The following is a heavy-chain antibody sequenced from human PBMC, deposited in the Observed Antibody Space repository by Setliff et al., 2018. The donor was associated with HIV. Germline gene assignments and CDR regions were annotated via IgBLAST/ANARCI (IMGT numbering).Heavy chain of an antibody. CDR2: IYYSGST. CDR1: GGSISSSSYY. V-gene: IGHV4-39*07. Sequence: PSETLSLTCTVSGGSISSSSYYWGWIRQPPGKGLEWIGSIYYSGSTYYNPSLKRRVTISVDTSKNQFSLKLSSVTAADTAVYYCAGTRYSSGWSFDYWGQGTLVTVSS. CDR3: AGTRYSSGWSFDY. J-gene: IGHJ4*02. D-gene: IGHD6-19*01.